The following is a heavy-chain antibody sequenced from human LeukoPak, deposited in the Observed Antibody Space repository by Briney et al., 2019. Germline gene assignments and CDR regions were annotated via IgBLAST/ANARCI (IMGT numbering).Heavy chain of an antibody. V-gene: IGHV3-23*01. D-gene: IGHD3-22*01. CDR3: ATYLMSKWFYMDA. CDR1: GFTFSGYA. J-gene: IGHJ6*03. CDR2: ISTRGDTT. Sequence: GGSLRLSCVGSGFTFSGYAMSWVRQAPGQGLEWVSCISTRGDTTYYADSVKGRFTISRDNSKNTLYLQIYSLRAEDTAAYHCATYLMSKWFYMDAWGKGATVTVSS.